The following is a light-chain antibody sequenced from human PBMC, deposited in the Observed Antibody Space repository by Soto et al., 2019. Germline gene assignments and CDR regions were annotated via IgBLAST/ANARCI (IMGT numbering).Light chain of an antibody. CDR1: GSDVGGYNY. J-gene: IGLJ1*01. CDR2: DVS. CDR3: SSYTSTYV. Sequence: QSALTQPASVSGSPGQSITISCTGTGSDVGGYNYVSWYQQHPGKAPKLMIYDVSNRPSGVSNRFSGSKSGNTASLTISGLQAEDEADYYCSSYTSTYVFGTGTKVPVL. V-gene: IGLV2-14*01.